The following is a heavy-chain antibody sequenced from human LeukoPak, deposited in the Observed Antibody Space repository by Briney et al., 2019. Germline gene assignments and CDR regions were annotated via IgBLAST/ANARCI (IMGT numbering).Heavy chain of an antibody. CDR2: ITGSGGAV. V-gene: IGHV3-48*03. CDR1: AFTFSSYD. D-gene: IGHD2-15*01. Sequence: GGSLRLSCAASAFTFSSYDIIWVRQAPGKGLEWVSWITGSGGAVKYTDSVKGRFTISRDNAKKSVYLQMNSMRVEDPAVYYCERNGGGLDYWGQGTLVTVSS. J-gene: IGHJ4*02. CDR3: ERNGGGLDY.